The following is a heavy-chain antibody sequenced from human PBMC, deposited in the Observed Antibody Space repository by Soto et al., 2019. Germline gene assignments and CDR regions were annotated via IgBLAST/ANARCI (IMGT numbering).Heavy chain of an antibody. J-gene: IGHJ6*02. V-gene: IGHV2-26*01. Sequence: SGPTLVNPTETLTLTCTVSGFSLSTGRMGVSWMRQPPGKALEWLAHIFSDNERSYSTSMQGRLTISKDPSGSQVVLSMTNLDPVDTGTYYCVRMNADSYQFYYAMDVWGQGTTVTVSS. CDR1: GFSLSTGRMG. CDR3: VRMNADSYQFYYAMDV. D-gene: IGHD4-17*01. CDR2: IFSDNER.